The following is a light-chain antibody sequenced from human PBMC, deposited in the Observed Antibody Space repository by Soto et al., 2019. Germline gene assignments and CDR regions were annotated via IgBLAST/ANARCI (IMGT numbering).Light chain of an antibody. Sequence: DIQMTQSPSSLSASVGDRVTITCRASQGISNYLAWYQQRPGQVPKLLIYGAFTLQSGVPSRFSGSGSGTDFTLTISSLLPEDVATYYCQKYNSAPYAFGQGTKLEIK. CDR1: QGISNY. J-gene: IGKJ2*01. CDR3: QKYNSAPYA. CDR2: GAF. V-gene: IGKV1-27*01.